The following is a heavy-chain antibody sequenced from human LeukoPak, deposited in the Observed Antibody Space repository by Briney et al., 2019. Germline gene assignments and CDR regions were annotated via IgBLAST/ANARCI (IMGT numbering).Heavy chain of an antibody. CDR2: INPNSGCT. Sequence: GASVNVSCKASGYTFTGYYMHWVRQAPGQGLEWMGWINPNSGCTNYAQKFQGRVTMTSDTSISTAYLELSRLSSDDTAVYYCARVGSGWYYPYWGQGTLVTVSS. J-gene: IGHJ4*02. D-gene: IGHD6-19*01. CDR1: GYTFTGYY. CDR3: ARVGSGWYYPY. V-gene: IGHV1-2*02.